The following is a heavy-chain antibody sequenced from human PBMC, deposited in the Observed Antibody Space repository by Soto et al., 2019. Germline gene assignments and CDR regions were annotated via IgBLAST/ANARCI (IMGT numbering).Heavy chain of an antibody. J-gene: IGHJ4*02. CDR1: GFTFSSYT. D-gene: IGHD2-15*01. Sequence: WGSLRLSCAASGFTFSSYTMNWVRQAPGKGLDWVSSTSSKSNYIYYADSVRGRFTISRDNAKNSLYLQMNSLRAEDTAIYYCARAYCSGGTCHTLDYWGQGTLVTVSS. CDR2: TSSKSNYI. CDR3: ARAYCSGGTCHTLDY. V-gene: IGHV3-21*01.